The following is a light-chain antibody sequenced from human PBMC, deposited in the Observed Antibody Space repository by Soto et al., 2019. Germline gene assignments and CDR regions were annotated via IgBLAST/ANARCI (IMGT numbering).Light chain of an antibody. J-gene: IGKJ4*01. Sequence: DIQLTQSPSFLSASVGDRVTITCRASQDISSYLAWYQQEPGKAPKLLIYAASTLQSGVSSRFSGSGSGTEFTLTISSLQPEDFATYYCQQLNSYPMTFGGGTKVEIK. V-gene: IGKV1-9*01. CDR3: QQLNSYPMT. CDR1: QDISSY. CDR2: AAS.